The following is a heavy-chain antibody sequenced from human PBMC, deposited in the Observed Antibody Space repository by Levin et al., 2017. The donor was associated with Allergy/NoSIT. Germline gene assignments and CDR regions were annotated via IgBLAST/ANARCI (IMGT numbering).Heavy chain of an antibody. CDR3: AKDGGGPGYNWFDS. V-gene: IGHV1-69*13. CDR1: GGTFSSSS. Sequence: SVKVSCKPSGGTFSSSSISWVRQAPGQGPEWMGGLIPVFGTTTYAQKFRGRVTITADESTTTAYMELSSLIFDDTAVYYCAKDGGGPGYNWFDSWGQGTLVTVSS. D-gene: IGHD7-27*01. CDR2: LIPVFGTT. J-gene: IGHJ5*01.